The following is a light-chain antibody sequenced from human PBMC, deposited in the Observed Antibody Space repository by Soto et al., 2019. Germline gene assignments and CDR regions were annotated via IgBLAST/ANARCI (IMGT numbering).Light chain of an antibody. Sequence: DIQMTQSPSSGSASLADRFTITCLASQGITNRLAWYQQKPGKAPKLLIYEASSLQSGVPSRISGSGSGTDFTLTISSLQPEDFATYYCQQANSFPITFGQGTRLEIK. CDR3: QQANSFPIT. J-gene: IGKJ5*01. CDR1: QGITNR. CDR2: EAS. V-gene: IGKV1D-12*01.